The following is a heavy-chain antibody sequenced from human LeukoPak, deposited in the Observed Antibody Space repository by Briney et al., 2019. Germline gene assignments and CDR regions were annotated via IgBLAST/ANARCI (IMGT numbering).Heavy chain of an antibody. V-gene: IGHV4-39*01. Sequence: KPSETLSLTCTVSGGSISSSSYYWGWIRQPPGKGLEWIWSIYYSGSTYYNPSLKSRVTISVGTSKNQFSLKLSSVTAADTAVYYCARHVPLARSSPGYYYYGMDVWGQGTTVTVSS. D-gene: IGHD3-3*02. CDR2: IYYSGST. J-gene: IGHJ6*02. CDR1: GGSISSSSYY. CDR3: ARHVPLARSSPGYYYYGMDV.